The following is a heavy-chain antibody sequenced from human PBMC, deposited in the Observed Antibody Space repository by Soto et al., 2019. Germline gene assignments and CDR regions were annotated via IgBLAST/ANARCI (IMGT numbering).Heavy chain of an antibody. J-gene: IGHJ6*02. Sequence: VAVISYDGSNKYYADSVKGRFTISRDNSKNTLYLQMNSLRAEDTAVYYCAKDSDSSSWFDYYYYYGMDVWGQGTTVTVSS. CDR2: ISYDGSNK. V-gene: IGHV3-30*18. CDR3: AKDSDSSSWFDYYYYYGMDV. D-gene: IGHD6-13*01.